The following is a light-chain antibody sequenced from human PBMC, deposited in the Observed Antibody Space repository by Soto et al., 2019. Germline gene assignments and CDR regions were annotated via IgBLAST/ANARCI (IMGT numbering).Light chain of an antibody. CDR2: TAS. V-gene: IGKV1-9*01. CDR1: QGINNY. Sequence: DIQLTQSPSFLSASVGDRVTVTCRASQGINNYLAWYQQKPGKAPKLLIYTASTLQSGVPSRFSGSGSGTEFTLTITSLQPEDFAAYYCQPYNSSSPTWTFGKGTKV. J-gene: IGKJ1*01. CDR3: QPYNSSSPTWT.